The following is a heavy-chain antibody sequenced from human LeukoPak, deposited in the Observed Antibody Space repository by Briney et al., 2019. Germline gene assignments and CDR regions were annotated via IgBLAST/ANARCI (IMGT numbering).Heavy chain of an antibody. J-gene: IGHJ3*02. Sequence: RGSLRLSCAASGFTFSSYSMNWVRQTPGKRLEWVSSISSISSYIYYADSVKGRFTIPRDNAKNTLHLHMNMLRPEDRPVYYFASWGLTGGGDKPVDDAFDIWGRGTMVTVSS. CDR2: ISSISSYI. CDR3: ASWGLTGGGDKPVDDAFDI. D-gene: IGHD2-21*02. CDR1: GFTFSSYS. V-gene: IGHV3-21*01.